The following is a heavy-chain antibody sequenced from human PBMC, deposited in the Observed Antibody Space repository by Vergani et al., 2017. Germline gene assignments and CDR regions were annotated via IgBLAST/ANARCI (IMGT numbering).Heavy chain of an antibody. Sequence: VSCKVSGYTLTELSMHWVRQAPGKGLEWMGGFDPEDGETIYAQKFQGRVTMTEDTSTDTAYMELSSLRSEDTAVYYCATGINYDILTGYRDPASYYFDYWGQGTLVTVSS. D-gene: IGHD3-9*01. V-gene: IGHV1-24*01. CDR2: FDPEDGET. CDR1: GYTLTELS. CDR3: ATGINYDILTGYRDPASYYFDY. J-gene: IGHJ4*02.